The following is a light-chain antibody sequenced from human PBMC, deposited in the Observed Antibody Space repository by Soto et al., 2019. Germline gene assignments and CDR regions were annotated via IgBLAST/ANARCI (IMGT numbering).Light chain of an antibody. CDR1: QAISGN. J-gene: IGKJ1*01. Sequence: EIVWTQSPGTLSLSPGEGASLSCRASQAISGNYLAWYQHKPGQAPRLLIYGASTRATGIPARFSGSGSGTEFTLTINSLQSEDFAVYYCQQYNNWPQKTFGQGTKVDI. CDR2: GAS. V-gene: IGKV3-15*01. CDR3: QQYNNWPQKT.